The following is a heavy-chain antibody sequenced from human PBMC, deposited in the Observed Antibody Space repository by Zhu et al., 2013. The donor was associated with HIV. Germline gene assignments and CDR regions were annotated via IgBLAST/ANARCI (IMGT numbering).Heavy chain of an antibody. Sequence: QVQLVQSGAEVKKPGSSVKVSCKVSGGTFSTYAITWVRQAPGQGLEWMGWINPNNGDTDYAQKFKGRVTMTRDSSITTTYMELNSLKSDDTAVYYCARCPDTSGYFDPWGPGILVTVSS. V-gene: IGHV1-2*02. D-gene: IGHD5-18*01. CDR1: GGTFSTYA. J-gene: IGHJ5*02. CDR2: INPNNGDT. CDR3: ARCPDTSGYFDP.